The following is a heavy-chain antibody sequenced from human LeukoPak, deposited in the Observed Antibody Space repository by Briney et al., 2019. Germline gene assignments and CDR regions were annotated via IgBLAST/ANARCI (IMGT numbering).Heavy chain of an antibody. CDR2: ISGSGGST. J-gene: IGHJ4*02. CDR1: GFTFSSYA. D-gene: IGHD3-3*01. Sequence: GGSLRLSCAASGFTFSSYAMSWVRQAPGKGLEWVSAISGSGGSTYYADSVKGRFTISRDNSKNTLYLQMNSLRAEDTAVYYCARQGVWWSGYYPVDYWGQGTLVTVSS. V-gene: IGHV3-23*01. CDR3: ARQGVWWSGYYPVDY.